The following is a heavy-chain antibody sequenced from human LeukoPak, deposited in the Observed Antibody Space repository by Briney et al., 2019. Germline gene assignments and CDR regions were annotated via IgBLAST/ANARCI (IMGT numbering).Heavy chain of an antibody. CDR3: ARATIISGYCSSTSCQKSWFDP. Sequence: ASVKVSCKASGYTFTGYYMHWVRQAPGQGLEWMGWINPNSGGTNYAQKFQGRVTMTRDTSISTAYMELSRLRSDDTAVYYCARATIISGYCSSTSCQKSWFDPWGQGTLVTVSS. D-gene: IGHD2-2*03. V-gene: IGHV1-2*02. CDR2: INPNSGGT. J-gene: IGHJ5*02. CDR1: GYTFTGYY.